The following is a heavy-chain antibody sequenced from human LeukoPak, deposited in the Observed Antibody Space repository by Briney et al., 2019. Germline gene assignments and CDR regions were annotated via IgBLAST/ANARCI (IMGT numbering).Heavy chain of an antibody. D-gene: IGHD6-13*01. J-gene: IGHJ6*02. CDR1: GGSISSYY. CDR2: IYYSGST. Sequence: SETLSLTCTVSGGSISSYYWSWIRQPPGKGLEWIGYIYYSGSTNYNPSLKSRVTISVDTSKNQFSLKLSSVTAADTAVYYCARVMAASGYYYYYGMDVWGQGTTVTVSS. V-gene: IGHV4-59*01. CDR3: ARVMAASGYYYYYGMDV.